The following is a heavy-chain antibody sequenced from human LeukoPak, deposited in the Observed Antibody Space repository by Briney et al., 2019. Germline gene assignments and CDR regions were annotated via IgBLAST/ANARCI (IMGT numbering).Heavy chain of an antibody. J-gene: IGHJ2*01. V-gene: IGHV1-69*05. CDR2: IIPIFGTA. CDR3: ARGSGSGWYPEWYFDL. Sequence: SVKVSYKASGGTLITYTISWVRQAPAQGLEWMGGIIPIFGTANYAQKLQGRVTITTDESTSTAYMELSSLRSEDTAVYYCARGSGSGWYPEWYFDLWGRGTLVTVSS. CDR1: GGTLITYT. D-gene: IGHD6-19*01.